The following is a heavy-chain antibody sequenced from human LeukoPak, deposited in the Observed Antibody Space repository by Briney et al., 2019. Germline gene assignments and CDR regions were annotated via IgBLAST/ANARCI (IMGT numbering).Heavy chain of an antibody. V-gene: IGHV4-39*01. CDR3: ARATVTMLVDY. CDR2: IYYSGST. J-gene: IGHJ4*02. D-gene: IGHD4-17*01. Sequence: SETLSLTCTVSGGSISSSSHYWGWIRQPPGKGLEWIGSIYYSGSTYYNPSLKSRVTISVDTSKNQFSLKLSSVTAADTAVYYCARATVTMLVDYWGQGTLVTVSS. CDR1: GGSISSSSHY.